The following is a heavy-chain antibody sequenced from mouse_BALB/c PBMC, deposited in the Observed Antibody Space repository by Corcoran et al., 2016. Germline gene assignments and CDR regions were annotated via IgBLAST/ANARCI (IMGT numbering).Heavy chain of an antibody. Sequence: EVQLQQSGAELVKPGASVKLSCTASGFNIKDTYMHWVKQRPEQGLEWIGRIDPANGNTKYDPKFQGKATITADTSSNSAYLQLSILTSEDTVVYYCARATATTGWGQGTNLTGAS. CDR2: IDPANGNT. J-gene: IGHJ2*01. V-gene: IGHV14-3*02. CDR3: ARATATTG. D-gene: IGHD1-2*01. CDR1: GFNIKDTY.